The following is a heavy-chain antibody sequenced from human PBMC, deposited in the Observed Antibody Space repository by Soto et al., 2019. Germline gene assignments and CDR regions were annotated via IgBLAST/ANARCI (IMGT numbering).Heavy chain of an antibody. CDR2: ISSSASYI. J-gene: IGHJ4*01. CDR3: TTDSYSTMIVVRFDD. D-gene: IGHD3-22*01. V-gene: IGHV3-21*03. Sequence: GGSLRLSCAASGFSFSSYSMNWVRQAPGKGLEWVSSISSSASYINYADSVKGRFTISRDNAKKSLYLQMNSLKTEDTGIYYCTTDSYSTMIVVRFDDRGHGTLVTVSS. CDR1: GFSFSSYS.